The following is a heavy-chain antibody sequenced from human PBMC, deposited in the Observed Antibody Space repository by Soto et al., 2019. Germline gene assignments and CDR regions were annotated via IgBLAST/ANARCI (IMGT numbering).Heavy chain of an antibody. Sequence: GGSLRLSCAASGFTFSSYSMNWVRQAPGKGLEWVSSISSSSSYIYYADSVKGRFTISRDNAKNSLYLQMNSLRAEGTAVYYCASGLPGDYVGFDYWGQGTLVTVSS. CDR2: ISSSSSYI. V-gene: IGHV3-21*01. D-gene: IGHD4-17*01. CDR1: GFTFSSYS. CDR3: ASGLPGDYVGFDY. J-gene: IGHJ4*02.